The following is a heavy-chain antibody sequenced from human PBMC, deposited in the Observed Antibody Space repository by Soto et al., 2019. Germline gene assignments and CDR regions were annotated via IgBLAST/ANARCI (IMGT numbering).Heavy chain of an antibody. J-gene: IGHJ4*02. CDR3: ATSIGDFDWSHFDC. CDR2: ISAYNGNT. Sequence: ASVKVSCKASGYTFTSYGISWVRQAPGQGLEWMGWISAYNGNTNYAQKLQGRVTMTTDTSTNTAYMELRSLRSEDTAVYYCATSIGDFDWSHFDCWGQGTLVTVSS. D-gene: IGHD3-9*01. V-gene: IGHV1-18*01. CDR1: GYTFTSYG.